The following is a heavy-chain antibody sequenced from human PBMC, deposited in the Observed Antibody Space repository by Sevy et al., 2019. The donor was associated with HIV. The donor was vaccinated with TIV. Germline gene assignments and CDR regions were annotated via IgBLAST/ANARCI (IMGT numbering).Heavy chain of an antibody. D-gene: IGHD1-1*01. CDR3: ARDRTWNDFYYNYGMDV. J-gene: IGHJ6*02. V-gene: IGHV3-7*01. CDR2: TKEDGSEK. CDR1: GFTFRNYW. Sequence: GGSLRLSCAASGFTFRNYWMSWVRQAPGKGLEWVANTKEDGSEKYYVDSVKGRFTISRDNAKNSLYLQMNSLRAEDTAGYYWARDRTWNDFYYNYGMDVWGQGTTVTVSS.